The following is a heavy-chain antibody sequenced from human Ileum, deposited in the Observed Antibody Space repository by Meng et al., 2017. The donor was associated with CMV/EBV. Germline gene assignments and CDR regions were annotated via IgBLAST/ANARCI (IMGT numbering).Heavy chain of an antibody. Sequence: GGSLRLSCAASGFTFSSYAMSWVRQAPGKGLEWVSVTSGSGDSTYYADSVKGRFTISRDNSKNTLYLKLSNMRAEDTALYNCAKWAPSSIEIAAAGSPVSKGGYWGQGTLVTVSS. D-gene: IGHD6-13*01. CDR3: AKWAPSSIEIAAAGSPVSKGGY. CDR2: TSGSGDST. V-gene: IGHV3-23*01. CDR1: GFTFSSYA. J-gene: IGHJ4*02.